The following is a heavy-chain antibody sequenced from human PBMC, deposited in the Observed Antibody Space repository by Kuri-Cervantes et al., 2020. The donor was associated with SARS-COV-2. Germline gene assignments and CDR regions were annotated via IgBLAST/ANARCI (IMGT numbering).Heavy chain of an antibody. CDR3: ARDREQQLVDITYYCYGMDV. Sequence: GGSLRLSCAASGSTFSSYAMSWVRQAPGKGLEWVSAISGSGGSTYYADSVKGRFTISRDNSKNTLYLQMNSLRAEDTAVYYCARDREQQLVDITYYCYGMDVWGQGTTVTVSS. D-gene: IGHD6-13*01. V-gene: IGHV3-23*01. J-gene: IGHJ6*02. CDR2: ISGSGGST. CDR1: GSTFSSYA.